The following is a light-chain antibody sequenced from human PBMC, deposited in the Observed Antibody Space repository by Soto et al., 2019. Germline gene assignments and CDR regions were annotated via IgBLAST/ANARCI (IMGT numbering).Light chain of an antibody. V-gene: IGKV1-5*01. Sequence: DIQMTQSPSTLSASVGDRVTITCRASESIRTWLAWYQHKPGKAPKFLIYDASTLESGVPSRFSGRGSGTQFTLTISSLQPDDFATYYCQHYNNYPWTFGQGTKVDIK. CDR3: QHYNNYPWT. J-gene: IGKJ1*01. CDR2: DAS. CDR1: ESIRTW.